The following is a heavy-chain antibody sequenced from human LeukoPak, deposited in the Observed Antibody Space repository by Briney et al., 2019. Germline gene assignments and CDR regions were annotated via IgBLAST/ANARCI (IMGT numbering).Heavy chain of an antibody. CDR2: INHSGST. Sequence: SETLSLTCAVSGGSFSGYYWSWIRKPPGKGLEWIGEINHSGSTNYNPSLKSRVTISVDTSKNPFSLKLSSVTAADTAVYYCARALIVVVPAATDYFDYWGRGTLVTVSS. J-gene: IGHJ4*02. D-gene: IGHD2-2*01. CDR1: GGSFSGYY. V-gene: IGHV4-34*01. CDR3: ARALIVVVPAATDYFDY.